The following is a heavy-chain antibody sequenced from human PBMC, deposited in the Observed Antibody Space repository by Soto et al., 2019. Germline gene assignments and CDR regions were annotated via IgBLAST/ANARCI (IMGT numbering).Heavy chain of an antibody. V-gene: IGHV5-51*01. Sequence: PGESLNISCTCSGGTFTSYVIGWVRQRPRKGLELPGMIHPGDPDTRYSPSFQGQVTISADKSISTAYLQWSSLKASDTAMYYCARRGRGMAAAGTGWFDPWGQGTLVTAPQ. J-gene: IGHJ5*02. D-gene: IGHD6-13*01. CDR2: IHPGDPDT. CDR1: GGTFTSYV. CDR3: ARRGRGMAAAGTGWFDP.